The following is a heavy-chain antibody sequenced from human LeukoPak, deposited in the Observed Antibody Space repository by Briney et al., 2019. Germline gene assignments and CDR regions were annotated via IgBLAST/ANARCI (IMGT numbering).Heavy chain of an antibody. Sequence: GGSLRLSCAASGFTFSDYYMSWIRQAPGEGLEWVSYISSSGSTIYYADSVKGRFTISRDNAKNSLYLQMNSLRAEDTAVYYCARVGSSYLYYYYMDVWGKGTTVTVSS. J-gene: IGHJ6*03. CDR1: GFTFSDYY. V-gene: IGHV3-11*01. CDR3: ARVGSSYLYYYYMDV. D-gene: IGHD6-13*01. CDR2: ISSSGSTI.